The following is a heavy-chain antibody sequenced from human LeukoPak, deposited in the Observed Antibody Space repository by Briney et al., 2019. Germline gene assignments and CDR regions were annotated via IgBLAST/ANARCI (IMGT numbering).Heavy chain of an antibody. D-gene: IGHD3-22*01. CDR1: GGSISSYY. J-gene: IGHJ6*02. CDR2: IYTSGST. CDR3: ARDSYYYDSSGYYFHYGMDV. V-gene: IGHV4-4*07. Sequence: SETLSLTCTVSGGSISSYYWSWIRRPAGKGLEWIGRIYTSGSTNYNPSLKSRVTMSVDTSKNQFSLKLSSVTAADTAVYYCARDSYYYDSSGYYFHYGMDVWGQGTTVTVSS.